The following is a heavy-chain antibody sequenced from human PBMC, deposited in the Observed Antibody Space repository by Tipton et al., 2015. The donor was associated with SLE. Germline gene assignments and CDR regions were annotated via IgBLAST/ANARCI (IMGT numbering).Heavy chain of an antibody. Sequence: TLSLTCSVSGGSFTSYYWSWIRQFPGKGLEWIGGLYYGSTYYNPSLGSRVTISEDTSKNQFSLRLTSVTAADTAVYYCARRRFQSASDSWGQGTLVSVSS. CDR1: GGSFTSYY. CDR2: LYYGST. D-gene: IGHD2-21*01. J-gene: IGHJ4*02. V-gene: IGHV4-59*12. CDR3: ARRRFQSASDS.